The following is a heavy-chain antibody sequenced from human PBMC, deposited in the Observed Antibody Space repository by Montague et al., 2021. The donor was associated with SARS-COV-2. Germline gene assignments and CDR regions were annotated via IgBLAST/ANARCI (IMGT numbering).Heavy chain of an antibody. CDR3: ARGQVTLFAVLTMHPAAGAFDV. V-gene: IGHV4-34*01. CDR2: INHSGSS. D-gene: IGHD3-3*01. J-gene: IGHJ3*01. CDR1: GGSFSDYY. Sequence: SETLSLTCAVSGGSFSDYYWTWIRQPPWQGLEWIGEINHSGSSNYNPSLTNRVTISVDRSKNQISLKLTSVTAAATATYYCARGQVTLFAVLTMHPAAGAFDVWGQGTTVTVSS.